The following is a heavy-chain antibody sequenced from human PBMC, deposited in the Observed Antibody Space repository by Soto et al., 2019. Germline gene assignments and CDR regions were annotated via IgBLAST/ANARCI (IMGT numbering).Heavy chain of an antibody. D-gene: IGHD4-17*01. CDR2: MNPNSGNT. CDR3: ARGRSEVTTPDYYMDV. V-gene: IGHV1-8*01. CDR1: GYTFTSYD. J-gene: IGHJ6*03. Sequence: ASVKVSCKASGYTFTSYDINWVRQATGQGLEWMGWMNPNSGNTGYAQKFKGRVTMTRNTSISTAYMELSSLRSEDTAVYYCARGRSEVTTPDYYMDVWGKVTTVTVSS.